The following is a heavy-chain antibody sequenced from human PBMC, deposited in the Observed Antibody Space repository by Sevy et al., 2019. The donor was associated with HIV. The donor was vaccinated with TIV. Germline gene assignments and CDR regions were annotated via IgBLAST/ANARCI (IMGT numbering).Heavy chain of an antibody. J-gene: IGHJ4*02. D-gene: IGHD5-12*01. CDR3: AKAPGATSGYYFDY. CDR1: GCTFSSYG. V-gene: IGHV3-30*02. CDR2: IGYDGSNK. Sequence: GGSLRLSCAASGCTFSSYGMHWVRQAPGKGLEWVAFIGYDGSNKYYADSVKGRFTISRDNSKNTLYLQMNSLRAEDTAVYSCAKAPGATSGYYFDYWRQGTLVTVSS.